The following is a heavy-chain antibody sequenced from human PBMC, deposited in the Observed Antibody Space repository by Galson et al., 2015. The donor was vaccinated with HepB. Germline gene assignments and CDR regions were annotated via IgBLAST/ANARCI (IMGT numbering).Heavy chain of an antibody. CDR1: GFSISNYY. J-gene: IGHJ2*01. V-gene: IGHV4-59*01. D-gene: IGHD1-1*01. CDR2: IFSSGST. CDR3: ARLGTLPYYFDV. Sequence: LTCTVSGFSISNYYWSWIRQPPGKGLEWIGYIFSSGSTNYNPSLKSRLSMSVDTSNNQFSLKLSSVTAADTAVYYCARLGTLPYYFDVWGRGTLVTVSS.